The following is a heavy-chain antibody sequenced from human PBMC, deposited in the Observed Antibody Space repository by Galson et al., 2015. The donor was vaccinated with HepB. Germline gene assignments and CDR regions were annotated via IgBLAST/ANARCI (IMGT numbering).Heavy chain of an antibody. CDR1: KYTFTNFY. J-gene: IGHJ4*02. CDR2: FDRQHVKT. Sequence: SVKVSCKASKYTFTNFYIHWVRQAPGQGLEWMGTFDRQHVKTISPQDLQGRVTMSEDPFVGTAYMELSSLRSEDTAVYFCTTPDPSYHENSTYNPMVHSFDFWGQGTLVTVSA. V-gene: IGHV1-24*01. D-gene: IGHD2/OR15-2a*01. CDR3: TTPDPSYHENSTYNPMVHSFDF.